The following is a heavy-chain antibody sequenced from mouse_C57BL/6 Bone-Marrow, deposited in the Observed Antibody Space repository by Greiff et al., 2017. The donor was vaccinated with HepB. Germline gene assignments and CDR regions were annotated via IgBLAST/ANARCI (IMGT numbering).Heavy chain of an antibody. Sequence: QVQLQQPGAELVRPGTSVKLSCKASGYTFTSYWMHWVKQRPGQGLEWIGVIDPSDSYTNYNQKFKGKATLTVDTSSSTAYMQLSSLTSEDSAVYYCARWGDYDFDYWGQGTTLTVFS. CDR1: GYTFTSYW. CDR2: IDPSDSYT. J-gene: IGHJ2*01. D-gene: IGHD2-4*01. V-gene: IGHV1-59*01. CDR3: ARWGDYDFDY.